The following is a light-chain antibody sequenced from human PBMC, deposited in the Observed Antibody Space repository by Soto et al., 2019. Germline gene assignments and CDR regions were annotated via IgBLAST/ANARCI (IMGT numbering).Light chain of an antibody. CDR2: GAS. CDR3: QQYNDWPLT. V-gene: IGKV3-15*01. Sequence: EIVMTQSPATLSVSPGEGATLSCRASQSISSNLAWYQQKPGQAPTLLIYGASTRATGFPARFSGSGSGTEFTLTISSLQSEDFAVYYCQQYNDWPLTFGGGTKVEIK. CDR1: QSISSN. J-gene: IGKJ4*01.